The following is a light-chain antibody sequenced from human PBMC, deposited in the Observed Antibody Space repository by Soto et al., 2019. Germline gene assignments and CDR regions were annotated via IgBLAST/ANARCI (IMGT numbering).Light chain of an antibody. CDR2: EVS. J-gene: IGLJ1*01. Sequence: QSVLAQPASVSGSPGQSITISCTGTSSDVGAYNSVSWYQQHPGKAPKLMIYEVSNRPSGVPNRFSGSKSGNTASLTISGLQAEDEADYYCSSYTSSSTRVFGSGTKVTVL. CDR1: SSDVGAYNS. V-gene: IGLV2-14*01. CDR3: SSYTSSSTRV.